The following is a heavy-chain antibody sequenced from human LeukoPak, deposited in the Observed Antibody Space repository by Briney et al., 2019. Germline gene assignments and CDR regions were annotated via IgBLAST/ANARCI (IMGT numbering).Heavy chain of an antibody. Sequence: PSETLSLTRTVSGGSLSSYYWSWIRQPAGKGLEWIGRIYTSGSTNYNPSLKSRVTMSVDTSKNQFSLKLSSVTAADTAVYYCARSGLGYYYYYYMDVWGKGTTVTVSS. CDR1: GGSLSSYY. CDR2: IYTSGST. CDR3: ARSGLGYYYYYYMDV. J-gene: IGHJ6*03. D-gene: IGHD1-26*01. V-gene: IGHV4-4*07.